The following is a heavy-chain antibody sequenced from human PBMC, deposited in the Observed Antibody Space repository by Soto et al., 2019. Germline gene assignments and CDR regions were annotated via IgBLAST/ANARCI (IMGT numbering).Heavy chain of an antibody. Sequence: SETLSLTCTFSGGSISSGGYYWSWIRQHPGKGLEWIGYIYYNGSTYYNPSLKSRVSISVDTSKNQFSLKLSSVTAADTAVYYCARDLLVEHTYSSYGMDVWGQGTTVTVSS. J-gene: IGHJ6*02. CDR2: IYYNGST. D-gene: IGHD1-1*01. V-gene: IGHV4-31*03. CDR1: GGSISSGGYY. CDR3: ARDLLVEHTYSSYGMDV.